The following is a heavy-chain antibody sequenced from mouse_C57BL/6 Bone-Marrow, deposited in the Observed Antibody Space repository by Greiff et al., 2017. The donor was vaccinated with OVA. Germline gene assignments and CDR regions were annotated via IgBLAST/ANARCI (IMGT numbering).Heavy chain of an antibody. V-gene: IGHV7-1*01. CDR2: SRNKANDYTT. Sequence: EVKLVESGGGLVQSGRSLRLSCATSGFTFSDFYMEWVRQAPGKGLEWIAASRNKANDYTTEYSASVKGRFIVSRDSSQSILYLQMNALRAEDTAIYYCASRGYLHWYFDVWGTGTTVTVSS. D-gene: IGHD3-1*01. CDR3: ASRGYLHWYFDV. CDR1: GFTFSDFY. J-gene: IGHJ1*03.